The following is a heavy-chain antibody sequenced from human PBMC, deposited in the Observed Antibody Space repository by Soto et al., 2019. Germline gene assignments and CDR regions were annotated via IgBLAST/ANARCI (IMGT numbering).Heavy chain of an antibody. Sequence: KESGPTLVKPTQTLTLTCTFSGFSLSTSGVGVGWIRQPPGKALEWLALIYWNDDKRYSPSLKSRLTITKDTSKNQVVLTMTNMDPVDTATYYCAHARRTSGSYAQGAYYYYGMDVWGQGTTVTVSS. CDR1: GFSLSTSGVG. CDR2: IYWNDDK. CDR3: AHARRTSGSYAQGAYYYYGMDV. D-gene: IGHD1-26*01. J-gene: IGHJ6*02. V-gene: IGHV2-5*01.